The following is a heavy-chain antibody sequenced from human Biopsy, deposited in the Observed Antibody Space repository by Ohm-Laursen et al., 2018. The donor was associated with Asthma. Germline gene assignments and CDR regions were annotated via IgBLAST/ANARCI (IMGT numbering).Heavy chain of an antibody. J-gene: IGHJ6*02. CDR3: ARAVDYSHYYGIDV. CDR2: ISVYNGNT. CDR1: GYTFNSAG. Sequence: PVKVSCKTSGYTFNSAGITRVRQAPGQGLEWMGWISVYNGNTKVAQKLQDRVTMITDTSTSTAYMELRSLRSDDTAVYFCARAVDYSHYYGIDVWGQGTTVTVS. V-gene: IGHV1-18*01. D-gene: IGHD3-10*01.